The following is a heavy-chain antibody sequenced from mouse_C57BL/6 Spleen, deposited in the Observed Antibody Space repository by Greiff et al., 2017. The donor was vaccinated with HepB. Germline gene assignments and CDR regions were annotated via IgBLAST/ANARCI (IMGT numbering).Heavy chain of an antibody. CDR2: IYPRDGST. V-gene: IGHV1-85*01. D-gene: IGHD1-1*01. CDR3: ARARFITTVGWYFDV. CDR1: GYTFTSYD. Sequence: QVQLKESGPELVKPGASVKLSCKASGYTFTSYDINWVKQRPGQGPEWIGWIYPRDGSTKYNEKFKGNATLTVDTSSSTAYMELHSLTSEDSAVYFCARARFITTVGWYFDVWGTGTTVTVSS. J-gene: IGHJ1*03.